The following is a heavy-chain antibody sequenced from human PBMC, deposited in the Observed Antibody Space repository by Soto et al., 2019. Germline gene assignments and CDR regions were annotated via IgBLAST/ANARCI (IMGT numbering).Heavy chain of an antibody. V-gene: IGHV4-31*03. Sequence: HVQLQESGPGLVNPSQTLSLTCTVSGGSSSSGGYYWSWIRQHPGQGLVWYGYIYYSGSTYYNSSRNSRVTILVDTSKNQFSLTLSSVTGGATAVYYCAIDTCQNGRDFWSGYLVCHAFDIWGQGTMVTVSS. J-gene: IGHJ3*02. CDR1: GGSSSSGGYY. D-gene: IGHD3-3*01. CDR2: IYYSGST. CDR3: AIDTCQNGRDFWSGYLVCHAFDI.